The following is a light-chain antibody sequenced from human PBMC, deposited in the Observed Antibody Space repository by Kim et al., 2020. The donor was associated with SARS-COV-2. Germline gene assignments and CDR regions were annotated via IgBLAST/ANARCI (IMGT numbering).Light chain of an antibody. CDR3: QQYRSYSWT. CDR2: KAS. J-gene: IGKJ1*01. V-gene: IGKV1-5*03. CDR1: WNVDDH. Sequence: AAVGDRVTSSCRASWNVDDHLAWYQQKPGGAPKLLIFKASTLKSGVPSRFSGSGSGTEFTLTNSSLQPDDFGTYYCQQYRSYSWTFGQGTKVDIK.